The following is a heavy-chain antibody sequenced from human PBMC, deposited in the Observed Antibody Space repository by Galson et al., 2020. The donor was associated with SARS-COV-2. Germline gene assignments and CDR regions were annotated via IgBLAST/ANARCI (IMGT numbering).Heavy chain of an antibody. CDR3: ARVIEDYDFWSGSNWFDP. V-gene: IGHV1-18*04. J-gene: IGHJ5*02. CDR1: GYTFTSYG. CDR2: ISAYNGNT. D-gene: IGHD3-3*01. Sequence: ASVKVSCKASGYTFTSYGISWVRQAPGQGLEWMGWISAYNGNTNYAQKLQGRVTMTTDTSTSTAYMELRSLRSDDTAVYYCARVIEDYDFWSGSNWFDPWGQGTLVTVSS.